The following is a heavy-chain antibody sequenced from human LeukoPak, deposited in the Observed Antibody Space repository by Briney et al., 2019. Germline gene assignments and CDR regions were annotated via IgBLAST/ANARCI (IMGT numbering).Heavy chain of an antibody. Sequence: PGGSLRLSCAASGFTFSSYEMNWVRQAPGKGLEWVSYISSNGSTIYYADSVKGRFTISRDNAKNSLYLQMNSLRAEDTAVYYCARGPGAPSYYDILTGYYFDYWGQGTLVTVSS. CDR3: ARGPGAPSYYDILTGYYFDY. CDR1: GFTFSSYE. D-gene: IGHD3-9*01. CDR2: ISSNGSTI. J-gene: IGHJ4*02. V-gene: IGHV3-48*03.